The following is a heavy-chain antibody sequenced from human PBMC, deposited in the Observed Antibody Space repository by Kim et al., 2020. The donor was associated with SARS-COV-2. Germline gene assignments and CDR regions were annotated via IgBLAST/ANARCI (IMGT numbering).Heavy chain of an antibody. D-gene: IGHD3-3*01. CDR2: INPNSGGT. J-gene: IGHJ6*02. CDR3: ARDLWSGYFSLYYYYGMDV. Sequence: ASVKVSCKASGYTFTGYYMHWVRQAPGQGLEWMGWINPNSGGTNYAQKFQGRVTMTRDTSISTAYMELSRLRSDDTAVYYCARDLWSGYFSLYYYYGMDVWGQGTTVTVSS. CDR1: GYTFTGYY. V-gene: IGHV1-2*02.